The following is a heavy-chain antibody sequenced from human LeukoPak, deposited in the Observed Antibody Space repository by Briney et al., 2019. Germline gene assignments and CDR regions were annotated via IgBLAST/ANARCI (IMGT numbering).Heavy chain of an antibody. CDR3: ARHSAHRITNDAFDI. V-gene: IGHV4-59*01. D-gene: IGHD2-21*01. Sequence: GSLRLSCAASGFTFSDYYMSWIRQPPGKGLEWIGYIYDSESTNYNPSLKSRVTILIDTSKNQFSLKLRSVTAADTAVYYCARHSAHRITNDAFDIWGQGTMVTVSS. CDR2: IYDSEST. J-gene: IGHJ3*02. CDR1: GFTFSDYY.